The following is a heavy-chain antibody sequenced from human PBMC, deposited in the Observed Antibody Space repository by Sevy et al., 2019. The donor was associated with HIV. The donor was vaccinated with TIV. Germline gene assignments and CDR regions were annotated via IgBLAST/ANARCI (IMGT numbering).Heavy chain of an antibody. CDR3: ARAYCSGGRCYSLAY. J-gene: IGHJ4*02. CDR2: ISPHKGDT. Sequence: ASVKVSCKVSGYTFSSYRIHWVRQAPGQGLEWMGWISPHKGDTNYAQKLQGRVTMITDTSTSTAYMELRSLRSDDTAVYYCARAYCSGGRCYSLAYWGQGTLVTVSS. D-gene: IGHD2-15*01. V-gene: IGHV1-18*01. CDR1: GYTFSSYR.